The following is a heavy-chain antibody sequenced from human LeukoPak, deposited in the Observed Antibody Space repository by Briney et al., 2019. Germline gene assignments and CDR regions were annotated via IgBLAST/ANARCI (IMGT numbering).Heavy chain of an antibody. CDR3: AKGTPNLRYDPGGPHY. CDR1: GFTFSSYA. J-gene: IGHJ4*02. CDR2: ISGSGGST. V-gene: IGHV3-23*01. Sequence: PGGSLRLSCAASGFTFSSYAMSWVRQAPGKGLEWVSAISGSGGSTYYADSVKGRFTISRDNSKNTLYLQMNSLRAEDTAVYYCAKGTPNLRYDPGGPHYWGQGTLVTVSS. D-gene: IGHD3-16*01.